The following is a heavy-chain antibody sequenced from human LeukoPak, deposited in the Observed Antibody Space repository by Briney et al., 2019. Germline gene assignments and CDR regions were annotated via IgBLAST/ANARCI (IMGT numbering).Heavy chain of an antibody. CDR3: ARGGIAARPYWWYFDY. D-gene: IGHD6-6*01. CDR1: GGSISSGGYY. Sequence: SETLSLTCTVSGGSISSGGYYWSWIRQHPGKGLEWIGYIYYSGSTYYNPSLKSRVTISVDTSKNQFSLKLCSVTAADTAVYYCARGGIAARPYWWYFDYWGQGTLVTVSS. J-gene: IGHJ4*02. V-gene: IGHV4-31*03. CDR2: IYYSGST.